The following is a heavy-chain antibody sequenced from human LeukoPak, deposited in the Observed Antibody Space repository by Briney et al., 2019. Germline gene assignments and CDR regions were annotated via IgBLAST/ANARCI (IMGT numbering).Heavy chain of an antibody. CDR1: GYTFTGYY. Sequence: ASVKVSCKASGYTFTGYYIHWVRQAPGQGLEWMGWINPNSGGTNYAQKFQGRVTMTRDTSISTAYMELSRLRSDDTAVYYCARASSWYGWFDPWGQGTLVTVSS. V-gene: IGHV1-2*02. CDR3: ARASSWYGWFDP. J-gene: IGHJ5*02. D-gene: IGHD6-13*01. CDR2: INPNSGGT.